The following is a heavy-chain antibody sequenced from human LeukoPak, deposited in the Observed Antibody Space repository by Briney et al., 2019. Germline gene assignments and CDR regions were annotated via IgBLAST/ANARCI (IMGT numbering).Heavy chain of an antibody. V-gene: IGHV1-46*01. Sequence: GASVKVSCKASGYTFTSHFMHWVRQAPGQGLEWIGIINPSGGSTSYAQKFQGRVTMTRDTSTSTVYMELSSLRSEDTAVYYCAREKERWLQLGWFDYWGQGTLVTVSS. CDR3: AREKERWLQLGWFDY. D-gene: IGHD5-24*01. CDR2: INPSGGST. J-gene: IGHJ4*02. CDR1: GYTFTSHF.